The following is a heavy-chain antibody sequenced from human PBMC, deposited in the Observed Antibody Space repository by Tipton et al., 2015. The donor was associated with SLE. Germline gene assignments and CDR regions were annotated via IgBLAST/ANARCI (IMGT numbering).Heavy chain of an antibody. Sequence: SLRLSCAASGFTFSSYAMRWVRQAPGKGLEWVAIISYDGSDKYYADSVKGRFTISRANSKNTLYLQMNSLRVEDTAVYYCARDAPTGDYYMDVWGKGTTVTVSS. CDR2: ISYDGSDK. J-gene: IGHJ6*03. CDR3: ARDAPTGDYYMDV. CDR1: GFTFSSYA. V-gene: IGHV3-30*04.